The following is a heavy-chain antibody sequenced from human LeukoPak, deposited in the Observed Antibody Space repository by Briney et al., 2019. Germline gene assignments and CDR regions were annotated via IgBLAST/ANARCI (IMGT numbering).Heavy chain of an antibody. CDR3: ARDIEAAGLFLDY. V-gene: IGHV3-7*01. CDR2: IKQDGSEK. Sequence: QPGGSLRLSCGASGFTFSSYWMSWVRQAPGKGLEWVANIKQDGSEKYYVDSVKGRFTISRDNAKNSLYLQMNSLRAEDTAVYYCARDIEAAGLFLDYWGQGTLVTVSS. J-gene: IGHJ4*02. D-gene: IGHD6-13*01. CDR1: GFTFSSYW.